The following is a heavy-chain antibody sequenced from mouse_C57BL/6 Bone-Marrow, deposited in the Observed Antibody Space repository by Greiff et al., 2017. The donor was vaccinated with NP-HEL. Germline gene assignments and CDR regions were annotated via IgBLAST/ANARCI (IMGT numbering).Heavy chain of an antibody. CDR1: GFTFTDYY. D-gene: IGHD1-1*01. CDR3: ASLYGSSHFDY. CDR2: IRNKANGYTK. Sequence: EVKLMESGGGLVQPGGSLSLSCAASGFTFTDYYMSWVRQPPGKALEWMGFIRNKANGYTKEYSASVKGRFTISRDNSQSILYLQMNALGAEDSATYYCASLYGSSHFDYWGQGTTLTVSS. J-gene: IGHJ2*01. V-gene: IGHV7-3*01.